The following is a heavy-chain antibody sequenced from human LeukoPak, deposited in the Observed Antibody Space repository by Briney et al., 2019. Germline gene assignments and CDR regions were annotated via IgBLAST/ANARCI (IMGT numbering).Heavy chain of an antibody. Sequence: SVKVSCKASGYTFTSYGISWVRQAPGQGLEWMGGIIPIFGTTNYAQKFQGRVTITADESTSTAYMELSSLRSEDTAMYHCARLDSYVYWGQGSLVTVSS. CDR3: ARLDSYVY. CDR2: IIPIFGTT. CDR1: GYTFTSYG. J-gene: IGHJ4*02. V-gene: IGHV1-69*13. D-gene: IGHD2-21*01.